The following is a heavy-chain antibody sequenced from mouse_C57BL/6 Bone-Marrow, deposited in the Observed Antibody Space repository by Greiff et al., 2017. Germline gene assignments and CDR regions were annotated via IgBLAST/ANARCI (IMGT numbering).Heavy chain of an antibody. V-gene: IGHV1-69*01. CDR3: AREGIYSDYGFAY. CDR1: GYTFTSYW. CDR2: IDPSDSYT. Sequence: QVQLQQPGAELVMPGASVKLSCKASGYTFTSYWMHWVKQRPGQGLEWIGEIDPSDSYTNYNQKFKGKSTLTVDKSSSTAYMWLTSLTSEDSAVYYCAREGIYSDYGFAYWGQGTLVTVSA. D-gene: IGHD2-4*01. J-gene: IGHJ3*01.